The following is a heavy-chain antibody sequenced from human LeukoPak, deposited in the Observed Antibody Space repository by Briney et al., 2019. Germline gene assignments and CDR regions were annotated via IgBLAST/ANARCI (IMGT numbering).Heavy chain of an antibody. V-gene: IGHV4-34*01. CDR3: ARAEPGYCSGGSCYDGDWFDP. CDR2: INHSGST. CDR1: GGSFSGYY. J-gene: IGHJ5*02. Sequence: SETLSLTCAGYGGSFSGYYWSWIRQPQGKGLEWIGEINHSGSTNYNPSLKSRVTISVDTSKNQFSLKLSSVTAADTAVYYCARAEPGYCSGGSCYDGDWFDPWGQGTLVTVSS. D-gene: IGHD2-15*01.